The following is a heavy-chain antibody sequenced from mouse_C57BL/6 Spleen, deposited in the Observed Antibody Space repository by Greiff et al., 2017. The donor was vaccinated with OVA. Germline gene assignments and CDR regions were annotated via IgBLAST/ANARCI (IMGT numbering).Heavy chain of an antibody. V-gene: IGHV5-9-1*02. Sequence: EVQLVESGEGLVKPGGSLKLSCAASGFTFSSYAMSWVRQTPEKRLEWVAYISSGGDYIYYADTVKGRFTISRDNARNTLYLQMSSLKSEDTAMYYCTRDRAYYGGDAMDYWGQGTSVTVSS. CDR2: ISSGGDYI. CDR3: TRDRAYYGGDAMDY. CDR1: GFTFSSYA. D-gene: IGHD1-1*01. J-gene: IGHJ4*01.